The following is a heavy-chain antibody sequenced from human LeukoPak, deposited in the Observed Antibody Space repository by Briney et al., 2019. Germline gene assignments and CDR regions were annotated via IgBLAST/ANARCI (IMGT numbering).Heavy chain of an antibody. CDR1: GFTFGSYS. CDR3: ASQTPRRLPIAVADYFDY. J-gene: IGHJ4*02. V-gene: IGHV3-21*01. D-gene: IGHD6-19*01. CDR2: VSTSGSYI. Sequence: GGSLRLSCAVSGFTFGSYSMNWVRQAPGKGLEWVSVVSTSGSYIYYADSVKGRFTISRDNAKNSLYLQMNSLRAEDTAVYYCASQTPRRLPIAVADYFDYWGQGTLVTVSS.